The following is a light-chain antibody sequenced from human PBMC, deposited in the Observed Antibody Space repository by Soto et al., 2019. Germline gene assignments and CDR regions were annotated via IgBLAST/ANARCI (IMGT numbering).Light chain of an antibody. CDR3: QQYNDWPRT. V-gene: IGKV3-15*01. CDR1: QSVSSN. J-gene: IGKJ1*01. CDR2: GAS. Sequence: EIAMTQSPATLSVSPGDRVTLSCRASQSVSSNLAWFQQKPGQAPRLLMYGASVRATGVPARFSGSGSGTEFTLTISSLQSEDFAVYYCQQYNDWPRTFGQGTKVEIK.